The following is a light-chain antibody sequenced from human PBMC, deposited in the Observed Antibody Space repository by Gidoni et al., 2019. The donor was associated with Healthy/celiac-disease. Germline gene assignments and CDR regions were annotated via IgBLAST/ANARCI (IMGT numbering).Light chain of an antibody. J-gene: IGKJ4*01. CDR2: DAS. CDR1: QDISNY. Sequence: DIQMTQYPSSLSASVGDRVTITCQASQDISNYLNWYQQKPGKAPKLLIYDASNLETGVPSRFSGSGSGTDFTFTISSLQPEDIATYYCQQYDNLPPTLTFGGGTKVEIK. CDR3: QQYDNLPPTLT. V-gene: IGKV1-33*01.